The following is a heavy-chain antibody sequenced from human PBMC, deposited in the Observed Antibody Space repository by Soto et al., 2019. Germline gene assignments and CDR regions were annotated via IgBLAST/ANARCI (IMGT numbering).Heavy chain of an antibody. D-gene: IGHD6-6*01. Sequence: QVRLQESGPGLVKPSETLSLTCTVSGDSIKKFYWSWIRQPPGKGLEWIGYIYYTGSTNYNPSLMSRVTLSVDTSKNQFSLKMRSLTAADTAVYYCARDLNIATPPYNWFDPWGQGTLVTVSS. J-gene: IGHJ5*02. CDR3: ARDLNIATPPYNWFDP. V-gene: IGHV4-59*01. CDR1: GDSIKKFY. CDR2: IYYTGST.